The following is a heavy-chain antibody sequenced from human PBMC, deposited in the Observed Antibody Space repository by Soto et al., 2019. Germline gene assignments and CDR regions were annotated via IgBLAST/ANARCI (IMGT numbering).Heavy chain of an antibody. CDR2: ISGGGDTT. J-gene: IGHJ2*01. Sequence: EVQLLESGGGLLQPGGSLRLSCAASGFTFGGYAMNWVRQAPGKGLEWVSGISGGGDTTFYPDSVKGRFTISGDNSGNTLYLQMTSLTAEAAAEYVCGRKFQASVTVTGNWYFDLWGCGTLVTVSS. V-gene: IGHV3-23*01. CDR1: GFTFGGYA. D-gene: IGHD4-17*01. CDR3: GRKFQASVTVTGNWYFDL.